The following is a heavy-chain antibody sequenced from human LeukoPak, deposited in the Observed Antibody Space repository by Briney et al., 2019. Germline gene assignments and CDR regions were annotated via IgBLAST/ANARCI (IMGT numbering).Heavy chain of an antibody. CDR1: GGSISGSSYY. D-gene: IGHD3-10*01. Sequence: SETLSLTCTVSGGSISGSSYYWGWIRQPPGQGLEWIGEINHSGSTNYNPSLKSRVTISVDTSKNHFSLNLSSVTAADTAVYYCARSDGYGLVGIWGQGTMVTVSS. CDR3: ARSDGYGLVGI. J-gene: IGHJ3*02. CDR2: INHSGST. V-gene: IGHV4-39*07.